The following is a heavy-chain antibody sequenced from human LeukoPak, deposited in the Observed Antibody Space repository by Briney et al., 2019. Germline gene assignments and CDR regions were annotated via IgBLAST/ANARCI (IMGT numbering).Heavy chain of an antibody. V-gene: IGHV3-23*01. CDR3: AARKVREVWFYLDY. J-gene: IGHJ4*02. Sequence: PGGSLRLSCAASGFTVSAYAMAWVRQAPGKGLEWVSAIYDDNTYYADSVKGRFAISTDNSKNTLYLQMNSLRVEDTAVYFCAARKVREVWFYLDYWGQGTLVTVSS. CDR1: GFTVSAYA. D-gene: IGHD3-10*01. CDR2: IYDDNT.